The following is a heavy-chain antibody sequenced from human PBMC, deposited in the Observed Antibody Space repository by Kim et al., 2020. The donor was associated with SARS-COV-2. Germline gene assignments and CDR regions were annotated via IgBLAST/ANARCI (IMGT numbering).Heavy chain of an antibody. D-gene: IGHD3-9*01. CDR2: IDPSDSYT. Sequence: GESLKISCKGSGYSFTSYWISWVRQMPGKGLEWMGRIDPSDSYTNYSPSFQGHVTISADKSISTAYLQWSSLKASDTAMYYCARGDVILTGYDYYGMDVWGQGTTVTVSS. CDR3: ARGDVILTGYDYYGMDV. J-gene: IGHJ6*02. V-gene: IGHV5-10-1*01. CDR1: GYSFTSYW.